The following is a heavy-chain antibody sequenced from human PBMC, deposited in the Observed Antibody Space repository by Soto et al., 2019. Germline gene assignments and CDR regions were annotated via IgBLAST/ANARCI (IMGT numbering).Heavy chain of an antibody. J-gene: IGHJ4*02. CDR2: IYPGDSDT. CDR1: GYSFTSYW. D-gene: IGHD1-26*01. V-gene: IGHV5-51*03. Sequence: EVQLVQSGAEVQKPGESLKISCKGSGYSFTSYWIAWVRQMPGKGLEWLGIIYPGDSDTRYSPSFQGQVTISADKSISTAFRQWSSLKASDTAIYYCARRSENYYYFDFWGQGSLVTVSS. CDR3: ARRSENYYYFDF.